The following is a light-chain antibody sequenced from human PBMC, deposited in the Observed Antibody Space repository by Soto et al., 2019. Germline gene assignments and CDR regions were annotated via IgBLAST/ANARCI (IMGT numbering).Light chain of an antibody. CDR3: QQHRSAPPSWT. CDR1: QSVSNNY. CDR2: GAS. J-gene: IGKJ1*01. Sequence: EIVLTQSPGTLSLPPGERATLSCRASQSVSNNYLAWYHHKPGQPPRLLIFGASSRATGIPDRFSGSGSGTDFTLTISRLEPEDFAVYYCQQHRSAPPSWTFGPGTKVEI. V-gene: IGKV3-20*01.